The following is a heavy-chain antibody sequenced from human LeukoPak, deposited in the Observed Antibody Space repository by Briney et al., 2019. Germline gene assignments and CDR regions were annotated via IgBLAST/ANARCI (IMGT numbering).Heavy chain of an antibody. CDR3: AALAAAGSDAFDI. Sequence: ASVKVSCKASGYTFTSYYMYWVRQAPGQGLEWMGIINPSGGSTSYAQKFQGRVTMTRDTSTSTVYMELSSLRSEDTAVYYCAALAAAGSDAFDIWGQGTMVTVSS. D-gene: IGHD6-13*01. CDR2: INPSGGST. CDR1: GYTFTSYY. V-gene: IGHV1-46*01. J-gene: IGHJ3*02.